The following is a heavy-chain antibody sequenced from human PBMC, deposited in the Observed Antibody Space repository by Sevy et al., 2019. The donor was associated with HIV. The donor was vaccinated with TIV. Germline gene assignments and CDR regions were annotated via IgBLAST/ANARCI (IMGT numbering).Heavy chain of an antibody. D-gene: IGHD3-3*01. J-gene: IGHJ6*02. CDR2: IYYSGT. Sequence: SETLSLTCTVSGGSISSYYWNWIRQPPGKGLEWIGYIYYSGTSYKPSLKSRVTISADTSKNQFSLKLSSVTAADTAVYYCARGFLEWLPSGVDVWGQGTTVTVSS. CDR3: ARGFLEWLPSGVDV. V-gene: IGHV4-59*01. CDR1: GGSISSYY.